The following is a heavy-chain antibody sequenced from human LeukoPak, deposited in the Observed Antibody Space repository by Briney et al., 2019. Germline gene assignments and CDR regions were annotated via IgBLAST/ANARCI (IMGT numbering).Heavy chain of an antibody. D-gene: IGHD3-16*01. Sequence: GGSLRLSCVASGFIFRDYAMSWVRQTPAGGLEWVSSLRGDGGTFYTDSVKGRFTLPRDHSRNTVYLQLSNLRVEDTAVYYCAKASWVSSADAVLWGQGTLVTVS. V-gene: IGHV3-23*01. J-gene: IGHJ4*02. CDR1: GFIFRDYA. CDR3: AKASWVSSADAVL. CDR2: LRGDGGT.